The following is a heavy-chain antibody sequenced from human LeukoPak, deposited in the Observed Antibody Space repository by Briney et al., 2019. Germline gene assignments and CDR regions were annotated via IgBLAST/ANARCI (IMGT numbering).Heavy chain of an antibody. J-gene: IGHJ4*02. CDR1: GGTFSIYA. D-gene: IGHD2-2*01. CDR3: ARVGCSSTSCYGEFDY. CDR2: IIPIFGTA. V-gene: IGHV1-69*01. Sequence: ASVKVSSKASGGTFSIYAISWVRQAPGQGLEWMGGIIPIFGTANYAQKFQGRVTITADESTSTAYMELSSLRSEDTAVYYCARVGCSSTSCYGEFDYWGQGTLVTVSS.